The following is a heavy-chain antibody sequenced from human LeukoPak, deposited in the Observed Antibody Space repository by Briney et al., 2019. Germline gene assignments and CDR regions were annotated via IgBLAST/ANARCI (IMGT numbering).Heavy chain of an antibody. J-gene: IGHJ4*02. D-gene: IGHD3-10*01. CDR2: IYSSGST. V-gene: IGHV4-39*01. CDR1: GGSISSSYYY. Sequence: PSETLSLTCTVSGGSISSSYYYWGWIRQPPGKGLEWIGSIYSSGSTYYNPSLKSRVTISVDTSKNQFSLKLTSVTAADTAVYYCARVGYYGSGSYFDYWGQGTLVTVSS. CDR3: ARVGYYGSGSYFDY.